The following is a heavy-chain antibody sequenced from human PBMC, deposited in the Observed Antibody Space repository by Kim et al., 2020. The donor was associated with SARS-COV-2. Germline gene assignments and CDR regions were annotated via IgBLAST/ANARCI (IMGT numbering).Heavy chain of an antibody. D-gene: IGHD3-16*01. V-gene: IGHV3-66*01. CDR3: ARKGRRGFGWYFDL. Sequence: ADSVKGRFTNSRDNSKNTLYLQMNSLRAEDTAVYYCARKGRRGFGWYFDLWGRGTLVTVSS. J-gene: IGHJ2*01.